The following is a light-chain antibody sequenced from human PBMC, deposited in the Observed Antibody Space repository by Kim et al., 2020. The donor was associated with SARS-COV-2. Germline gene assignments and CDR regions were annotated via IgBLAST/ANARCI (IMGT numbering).Light chain of an antibody. J-gene: IGKJ2*01. CDR1: QSVSSGN. V-gene: IGKV3-20*01. CDR2: GAS. CDR3: QQYAGSPYT. Sequence: LXLGQRATPSCRASQSVSSGNLAWYQQKPGQAPRLLIYGASSRATGIPDRFSGGGSGTDFTLTINRLEPEDFAVYYCQQYAGSPYTFGQGTKLEI.